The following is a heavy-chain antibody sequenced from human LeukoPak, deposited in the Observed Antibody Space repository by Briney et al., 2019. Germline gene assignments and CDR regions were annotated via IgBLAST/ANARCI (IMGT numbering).Heavy chain of an antibody. CDR2: MNQKGSEK. J-gene: IGHJ4*02. V-gene: IGHV3-7*01. CDR3: ARGGNYGSIDY. D-gene: IGHD3-10*01. Sequence: GGSLRLSCAASGFTFSNHWMTWVRQAPGKGLEWVANMNQKGSEKYYVDSVRGRFTISRDNAKNSLYLQMSSLRAEDTAVYYCARGGNYGSIDYWGQGTLVTVSS. CDR1: GFTFSNHW.